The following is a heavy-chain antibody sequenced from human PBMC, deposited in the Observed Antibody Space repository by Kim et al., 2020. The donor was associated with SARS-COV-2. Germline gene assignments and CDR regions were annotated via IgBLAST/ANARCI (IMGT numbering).Heavy chain of an antibody. Sequence: GGSLRLSCAASGFTFSSYSMNWVRQAPGKGLEWVSSISSSSSYIYYADSVKGRFTISRDNAKNSLYLQMNSLRAEDTAVYYCARDVPTMVRGVIIRPNGAFDIWGQGTMVTVSS. CDR3: ARDVPTMVRGVIIRPNGAFDI. J-gene: IGHJ3*02. CDR1: GFTFSSYS. D-gene: IGHD3-10*01. V-gene: IGHV3-21*01. CDR2: ISSSSSYI.